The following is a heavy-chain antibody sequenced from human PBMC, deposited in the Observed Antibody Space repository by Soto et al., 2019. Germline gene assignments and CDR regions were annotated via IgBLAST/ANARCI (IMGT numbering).Heavy chain of an antibody. J-gene: IGHJ6*02. CDR1: GGTFSSYA. Sequence: SVKVSCKASGGTFSSYAISWVRQAPGQGLEWMGGIIPIFGTANYAQKFQGRVTITADESTSTAYMELSSLRSEDTAVYYCARVVDIVVVPAAMGSLYYYYGLDVWGQGTTVTVSS. D-gene: IGHD2-2*03. CDR2: IIPIFGTA. V-gene: IGHV1-69*13. CDR3: ARVVDIVVVPAAMGSLYYYYGLDV.